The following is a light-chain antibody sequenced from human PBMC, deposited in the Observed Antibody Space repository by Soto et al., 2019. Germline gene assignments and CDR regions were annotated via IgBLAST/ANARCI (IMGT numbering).Light chain of an antibody. V-gene: IGLV1-40*01. J-gene: IGLJ2*01. Sequence: QSVLTQPPSVSGAPGQRVTISCTGSSSNIGAGYDVHWYQQLPGTAPKLLIYGNSNRPSGVPDRFSGSKSGTSTSLAITGLQAEDEADYYCQPYDSNLSGSAVFGRGTKLTVL. CDR3: QPYDSNLSGSAV. CDR2: GNS. CDR1: SSNIGAGYD.